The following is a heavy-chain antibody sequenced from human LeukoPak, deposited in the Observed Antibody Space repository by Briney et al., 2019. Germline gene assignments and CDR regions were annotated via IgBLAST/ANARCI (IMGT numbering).Heavy chain of an antibody. J-gene: IGHJ5*02. CDR3: AREIYGAYDR. CDR2: INSDGSSP. V-gene: IGHV3-74*01. Sequence: GGSLRLSCAASGFIFSSYWIHWVRQAPGKGLVWVSRINSDGSSPGYADSVKGRFTISRDNGKNTVYLQMNSLRVEDTAVYYCAREIYGAYDRWGQGTLVTVSP. CDR1: GFIFSSYW. D-gene: IGHD1-26*01.